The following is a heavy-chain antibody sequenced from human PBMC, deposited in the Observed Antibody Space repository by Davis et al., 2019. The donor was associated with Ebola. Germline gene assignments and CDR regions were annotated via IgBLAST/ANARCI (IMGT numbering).Heavy chain of an antibody. D-gene: IGHD6-19*01. CDR3: ARQTPYSSGWYPFDY. CDR2: IYPGDSDT. CDR1: GYSFTSYW. V-gene: IGHV5-51*01. J-gene: IGHJ4*02. Sequence: GESLKISCKGSGYSFTSYWISWVRQMPGKGLEWMGIIYPGDSDTRYSPSFQGQVTISADKSISTAYLQWSSLKASDTAMYYCARQTPYSSGWYPFDYWGQGTLVTVSS.